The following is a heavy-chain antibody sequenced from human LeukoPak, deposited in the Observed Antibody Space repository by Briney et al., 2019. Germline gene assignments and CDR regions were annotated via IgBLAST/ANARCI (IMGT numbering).Heavy chain of an antibody. V-gene: IGHV1-2*02. CDR1: GYTFTGYY. D-gene: IGHD6-13*01. J-gene: IGHJ5*02. CDR2: INPNSGGT. CDR3: SAAAGRYNWFDP. Sequence: GASVKVSCKASGYTFTGYYMHWVRQAPGQGLEWMGWINPNSGGTNYAQKFQGRVTMTRGTSISTAYMELSRLRSDDTAVYYCSAAAGRYNWFDPWGQGTLVTVSS.